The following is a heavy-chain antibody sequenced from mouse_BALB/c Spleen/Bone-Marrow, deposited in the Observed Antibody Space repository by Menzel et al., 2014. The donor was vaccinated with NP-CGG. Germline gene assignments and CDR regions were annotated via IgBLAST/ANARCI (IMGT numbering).Heavy chain of an antibody. CDR2: INPTTGYT. CDR3: ARDVDY. J-gene: IGHJ2*01. V-gene: IGHV1-7*01. CDR1: GYTFSTYW. Sequence: LVESGAELAKPGASVKMSCKASGYTFSTYWMHWVKRRPGQGLEWIGYINPTTGYTEYNQKFKDKATLTADRSSSTAYMQLSSLTSEDSAVYYCARDVDYWGQGTTLTVSS.